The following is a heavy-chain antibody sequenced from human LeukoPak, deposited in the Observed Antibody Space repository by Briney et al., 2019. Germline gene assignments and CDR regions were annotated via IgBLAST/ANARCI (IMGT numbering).Heavy chain of an antibody. CDR2: ISAYNGNT. J-gene: IGHJ5*02. Sequence: GASVKVSCKASGYTFTSYGISWVRQAPGQGLEWMGWISAYNGNTNHAQKLQGRVTMTTDTSTSTAYMELRSLRSDDTAVYYCARGPLYTAMVSWFDPWGQGTLVTVSS. CDR1: GYTFTSYG. D-gene: IGHD5-18*01. CDR3: ARGPLYTAMVSWFDP. V-gene: IGHV1-18*01.